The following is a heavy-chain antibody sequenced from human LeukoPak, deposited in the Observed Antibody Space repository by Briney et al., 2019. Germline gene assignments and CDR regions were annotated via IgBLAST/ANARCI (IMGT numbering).Heavy chain of an antibody. V-gene: IGHV1-69*13. J-gene: IGHJ4*02. CDR1: GGTFSSYA. D-gene: IGHD6-6*01. CDR2: VIPIFGTA. CDR3: ARAGIAARDFDY. Sequence: SVKVSCKASGGTFSSYAISWVRQAPGQGLEWMGGVIPIFGTANYAQKFQGRVTITADESTGTAYMELSSLRSEDTAVYYCARAGIAARDFDYWGQGTLVTVSS.